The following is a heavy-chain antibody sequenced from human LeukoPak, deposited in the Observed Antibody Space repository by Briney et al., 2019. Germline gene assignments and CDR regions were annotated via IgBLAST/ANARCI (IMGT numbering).Heavy chain of an antibody. CDR2: INPNSGGT. CDR1: GYTFTAYY. V-gene: IGHV1-2*02. Sequence: ASVKVSCKASGYTFTAYYMHWVRQAPGQGLEWMGWINPNSGGTNYAQKFQGRVTMTRDTSISTAYMELSRLRSDDTAVYYCATQFGYCSSTSCPEGWFDRWGQGTLVTVSS. J-gene: IGHJ5*02. CDR3: ATQFGYCSSTSCPEGWFDR. D-gene: IGHD2-2*03.